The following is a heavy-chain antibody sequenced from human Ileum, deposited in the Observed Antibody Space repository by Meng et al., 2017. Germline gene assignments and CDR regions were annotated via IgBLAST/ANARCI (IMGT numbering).Heavy chain of an antibody. CDR2: IYHSGLV. CDR3: AANSGKKMHS. CDR1: GDSISITTW. Sequence: QGQLWRPGPVSVKPVGTSSLACAFPGDSISITTWGNGVRQPPGEGRDWFGEIYHSGLVNYNLSLKSRVTLSIDKSKNQFSLKLISVTAADTGVYYCAANSGKKMHSWGQGTLVTVSS. D-gene: IGHD4-23*01. J-gene: IGHJ4*02. V-gene: IGHV4-4*02.